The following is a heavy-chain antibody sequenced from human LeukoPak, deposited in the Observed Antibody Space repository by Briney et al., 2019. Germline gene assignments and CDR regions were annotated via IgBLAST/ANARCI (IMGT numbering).Heavy chain of an antibody. D-gene: IGHD4-17*01. CDR2: IWYDGSNK. V-gene: IGHV3-33*01. CDR1: GFTFSSYG. J-gene: IGHJ5*02. CDR3: ARDVYGDYAGNWFDP. Sequence: GGSLRLSCAASGFTFSSYGMHWVRQAPGKGLEWVAVIWYDGSNKYYADSVKGRFTISRDNSKNTLYLQMNSLRAEDTAVYYCARDVYGDYAGNWFDPWGQGTLVTVSS.